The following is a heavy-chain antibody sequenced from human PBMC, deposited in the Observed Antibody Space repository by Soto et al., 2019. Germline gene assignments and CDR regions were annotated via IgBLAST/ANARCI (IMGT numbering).Heavy chain of an antibody. D-gene: IGHD3-10*01. CDR1: GGTFSSYA. CDR3: ARDRVEMATMVRYFDL. V-gene: IGHV1-69*12. J-gene: IGHJ2*01. Sequence: QVQLVQSGAEVKKPGSSVKVSCKASGGTFSSYAISWVRQAPGQGLECLGGIIPIFGTANYAQKFQGRVTITADESTSTAYMELSSLRSEDTAVYYCARDRVEMATMVRYFDLWGRGTLVTVSS. CDR2: IIPIFGTA.